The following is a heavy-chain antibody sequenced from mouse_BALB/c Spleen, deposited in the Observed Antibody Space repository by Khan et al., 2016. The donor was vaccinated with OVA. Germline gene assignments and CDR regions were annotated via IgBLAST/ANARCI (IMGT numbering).Heavy chain of an antibody. V-gene: IGHV1-5*01. CDR1: GYTFTSYW. Sequence: VQLQQSGTVLARPGASVKMSCKASGYTFTSYWMHWVKQRPGQGLEWIGDIYPGNTDTNYNQKFKGKAKLTAVTSTSTAYMKLSSLTNEDSAVYYCTRRNWDVAWFAYWGQGTLVTVSA. CDR3: TRRNWDVAWFAY. CDR2: IYPGNTDT. J-gene: IGHJ3*01. D-gene: IGHD4-1*01.